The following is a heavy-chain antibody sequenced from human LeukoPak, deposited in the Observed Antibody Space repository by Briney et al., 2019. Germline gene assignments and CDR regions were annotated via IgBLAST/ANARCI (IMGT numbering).Heavy chain of an antibody. CDR3: ARDTWYSSGWAFDY. D-gene: IGHD6-19*01. CDR1: GYTFTGYY. V-gene: IGHV1-2*02. CDR2: INPNSGGT. J-gene: IGHJ4*02. Sequence: ASVKVSCKASGYTFTGYYMHWVRQAPGQGLERMGWINPNSGGTNYAQKLQGRVTMTTDTSTSTAYMELRSLRSDDTAVYYCARDTWYSSGWAFDYWGQGTLVTVSS.